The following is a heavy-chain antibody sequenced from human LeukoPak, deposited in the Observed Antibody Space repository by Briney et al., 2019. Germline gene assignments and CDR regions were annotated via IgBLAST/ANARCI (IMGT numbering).Heavy chain of an antibody. J-gene: IGHJ4*02. CDR2: IYSGGST. D-gene: IGHD5-18*01. CDR1: GFTVSSNY. Sequence: GGSLRLSCAASGFTVSSNYMSWVRQAPGKGLEWVSIIYSGGSTYYADSVQGRFTISRDNSKNTLYLQMNSLRAEDTAVYYCASEYSYGRFDYWGQGTLVTVSS. V-gene: IGHV3-53*01. CDR3: ASEYSYGRFDY.